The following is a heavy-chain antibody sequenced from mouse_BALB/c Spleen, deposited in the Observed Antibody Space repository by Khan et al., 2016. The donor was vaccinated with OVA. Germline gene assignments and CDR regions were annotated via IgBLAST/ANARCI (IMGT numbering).Heavy chain of an antibody. CDR2: VNPNNGDT. J-gene: IGHJ3*01. CDR3: ARGYEFFPY. D-gene: IGHD2-2*01. V-gene: IGHV1-26*01. CDR1: GYSFTVYY. Sequence: VQLQQSGPDLVKPGASVKISCKASGYSFTVYYMTWVKQSHGKSPEWIGRVNPNNGDTNYNQNFKGKAILTVDKSSNTAYMELRSLTSEESAVFYCARGYEFFPYWCQGTLVTVSA.